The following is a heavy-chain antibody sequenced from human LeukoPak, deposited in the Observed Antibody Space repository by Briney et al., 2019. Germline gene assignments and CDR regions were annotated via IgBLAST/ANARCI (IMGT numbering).Heavy chain of an antibody. Sequence: PWETLSLTCAVSGYSIGSGYYWGWIRQPPGKGLEWIGSVYHSGSTYYNPSLKSRVTISVDTSKNQFSLKLSSVTAADTAVYYCASRPSIAAAGPDYWGQGTLVTVSS. CDR3: ASRPSIAAAGPDY. D-gene: IGHD6-13*01. J-gene: IGHJ4*02. CDR2: VYHSGST. CDR1: GYSIGSGYY. V-gene: IGHV4-38-2*01.